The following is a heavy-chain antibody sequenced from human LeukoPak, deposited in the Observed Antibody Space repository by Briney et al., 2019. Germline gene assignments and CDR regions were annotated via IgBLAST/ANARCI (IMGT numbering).Heavy chain of an antibody. CDR1: GYTFTSYG. V-gene: IGHV1-18*01. D-gene: IGHD4-11*01. J-gene: IGHJ6*03. CDR3: ARDIPAYGNLNYYYMDV. CDR2: ISAYNGNT. Sequence: ASVKVSCKASGYTFTSYGLSWVRQAPGQGLAWMGWISAYNGNTNYEQKLQGRVTMATDTSTSTAYMELRSLRSDDTAVYYCARDIPAYGNLNYYYMDVWGEGTTVTVSS.